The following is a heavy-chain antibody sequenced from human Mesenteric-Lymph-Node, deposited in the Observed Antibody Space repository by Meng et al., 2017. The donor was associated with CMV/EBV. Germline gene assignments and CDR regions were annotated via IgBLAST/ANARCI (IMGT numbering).Heavy chain of an antibody. CDR3: AKGWSPHVRGRGMDV. D-gene: IGHD4-17*01. CDR2: ISWNSGSI. J-gene: IGHJ6*02. V-gene: IGHV3-9*01. Sequence: LKISCAASGFTFDDYAMHWVRQAPGKGLEWVSGISWNSGSIGYADSVKGRFTISRDNAKNSLYLQMNSLRAEDTALYYCAKGWSPHVRGRGMDVWGQGTTVTVSS. CDR1: GFTFDDYA.